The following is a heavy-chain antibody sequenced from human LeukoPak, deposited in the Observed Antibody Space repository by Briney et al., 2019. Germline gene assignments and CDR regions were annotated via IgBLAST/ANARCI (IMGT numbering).Heavy chain of an antibody. J-gene: IGHJ3*02. Sequence: SETLSLTCAVYGGSFSGYYWSWIRQPPGKGLEWIGEINHSGSTNYNPSLKSRVTISVDTSKNQFSLKLSSVIAADTAVYYCARRGRSSSWYARGAFDIWGQGTMVTVSS. V-gene: IGHV4-34*01. CDR3: ARRGRSSSWYARGAFDI. D-gene: IGHD6-13*01. CDR1: GGSFSGYY. CDR2: INHSGST.